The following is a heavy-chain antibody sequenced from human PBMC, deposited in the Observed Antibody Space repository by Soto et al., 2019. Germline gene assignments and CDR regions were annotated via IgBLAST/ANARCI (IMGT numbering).Heavy chain of an antibody. J-gene: IGHJ4*02. Sequence: PGGSLRLSCAASGFTVSSIYMSWVRQAPGKGLEWASVIYSGGNEYYPDSVKGRFTISRDNSKNTLYLQMNSLRAEDTAVYYCARDYLVVPHRVIDYWGQGTLVTSPQ. V-gene: IGHV3-66*01. D-gene: IGHD2-2*01. CDR3: ARDYLVVPHRVIDY. CDR2: IYSGGNE. CDR1: GFTVSSIY.